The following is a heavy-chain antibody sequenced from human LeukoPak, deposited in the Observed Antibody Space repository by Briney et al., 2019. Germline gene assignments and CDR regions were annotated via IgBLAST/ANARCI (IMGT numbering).Heavy chain of an antibody. Sequence: GRSLRLSCAASGSIFSKYGMHWVRQAPGRGLEWLALIRHDGNEEWYVDSVRGRFTISRDNSKNTVFLQMNSLRADDTAVYYCARWGIVGHDAFDLWGQGTMVTVSS. J-gene: IGHJ3*01. CDR3: ARWGIVGHDAFDL. V-gene: IGHV3-33*01. CDR2: IRHDGNEE. CDR1: GSIFSKYG. D-gene: IGHD3-22*01.